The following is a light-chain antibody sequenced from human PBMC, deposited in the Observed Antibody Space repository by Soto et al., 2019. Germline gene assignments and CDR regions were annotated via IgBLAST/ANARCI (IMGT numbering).Light chain of an antibody. V-gene: IGLV2-14*01. CDR2: EVS. J-gene: IGLJ3*02. CDR1: SSDVGGYNY. Sequence: QSALTQPASVSGSPGQSITISCTGTSSDVGGYNYVSWYQQLPGKAPKLMIYEVSNRPSGVSIRFSGSKSGNTASLTISGLRAEDEADYYCAVWDDGLDAWMFGGGTKLTVL. CDR3: AVWDDGLDAWM.